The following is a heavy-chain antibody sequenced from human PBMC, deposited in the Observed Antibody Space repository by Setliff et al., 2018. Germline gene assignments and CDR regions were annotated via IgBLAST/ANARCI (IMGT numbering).Heavy chain of an antibody. CDR1: ESTFRTYA. V-gene: IGHV3-30-3*01. CDR3: ARTCSGSGCYAGLES. D-gene: IGHD2-15*01. CDR2: IWDDGVKK. J-gene: IGHJ4*02. Sequence: LRLSCAASESTFRTYAMHWVRQAPGKGLEWVAVIWDDGVKKYHADSVKGRFTISRDNSKNTLYLQMNSLRPEDTAVYYCARTCSGSGCYAGLESWGQGTPVTVSS.